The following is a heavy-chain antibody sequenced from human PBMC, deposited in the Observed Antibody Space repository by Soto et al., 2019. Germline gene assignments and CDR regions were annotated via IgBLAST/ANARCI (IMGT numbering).Heavy chain of an antibody. CDR3: ARYSAVAGEHYYYYGMDV. J-gene: IGHJ6*02. CDR1: GGSISSYY. V-gene: IGHV4-59*01. CDR2: IYYSGST. Sequence: QVQLQESGPGLVKPSETLSLTCTVSGGSISSYYWSWIRQPPGKGLEWIGYIYYSGSTNYNPSLKGRVTISVDTSKNQFSLKLSSVTAADTAVYYCARYSAVAGEHYYYYGMDVWGQGTTVTVSS. D-gene: IGHD6-19*01.